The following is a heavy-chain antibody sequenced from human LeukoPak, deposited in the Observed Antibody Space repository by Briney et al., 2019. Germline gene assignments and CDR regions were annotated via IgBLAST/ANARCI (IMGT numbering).Heavy chain of an antibody. V-gene: IGHV4-39*01. CDR3: ASRVKKRGYSGYDYEVGWFDP. CDR1: GGSISSSSYH. CDR2: IYYSGST. D-gene: IGHD5-12*01. J-gene: IGHJ5*02. Sequence: SETLSLTCTVSGGSISSSSYHWGWIRQPPGKGLEWIGSIYYSGSTYYNPSLESRVTISVDTSKNQFSLKLSSVTAADTAVYYCASRVKKRGYSGYDYEVGWFDPWGQGTLVTVSS.